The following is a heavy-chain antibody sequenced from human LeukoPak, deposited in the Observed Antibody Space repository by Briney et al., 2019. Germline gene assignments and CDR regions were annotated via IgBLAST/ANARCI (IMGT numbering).Heavy chain of an antibody. D-gene: IGHD1-26*01. CDR3: ASLGTYSATYYFDY. CDR2: IYYGGST. CDR1: GGSIRSSSYY. Sequence: SETLSLTCTVSGGSIRSSSYYWGWIRQPPGKGLEWIGTIYYGGSTYYNPSLRSRVTISVDTSKNHFSLKLTSVTAADAAAYYCASLGTYSATYYFDYWGRGTLVTVSS. V-gene: IGHV4-39*02. J-gene: IGHJ4*02.